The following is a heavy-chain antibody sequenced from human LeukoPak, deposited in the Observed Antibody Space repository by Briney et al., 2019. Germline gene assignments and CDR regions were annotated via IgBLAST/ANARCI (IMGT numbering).Heavy chain of an antibody. D-gene: IGHD3-3*01. CDR1: GYTFTGYY. CDR3: ARFNFWSDYYYYGMDV. V-gene: IGHV1-8*02. J-gene: IGHJ6*02. CDR2: INPNSGNT. Sequence: ASVKVSCKASGYTFTGYYMHWARQAPGQGLEWMGWINPNSGNTGYAQKFQGRVTMTRNTSISTAYMELSSLRSEDTAVYYCARFNFWSDYYYYGMDVWGQGTTVTVSS.